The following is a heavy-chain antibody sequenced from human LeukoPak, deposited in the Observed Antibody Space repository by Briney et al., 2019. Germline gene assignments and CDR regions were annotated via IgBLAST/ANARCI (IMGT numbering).Heavy chain of an antibody. D-gene: IGHD1-1*01. Sequence: PSETLSLTCAVYGGSFSGYYWNWIRQPPGKGLEWIGYIYYSGSTNYNPSLKSRVTISVDTSKNQFSLKLSSVTAADTAVYYCARANEADWFDPWGQGTLVTVSS. CDR3: ARANEADWFDP. J-gene: IGHJ5*02. V-gene: IGHV4-59*01. CDR2: IYYSGST. CDR1: GGSFSGYY.